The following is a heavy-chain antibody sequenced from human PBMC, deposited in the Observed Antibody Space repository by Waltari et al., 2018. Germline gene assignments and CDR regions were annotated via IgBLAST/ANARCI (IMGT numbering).Heavy chain of an antibody. V-gene: IGHV3-33*01. CDR3: AREGYYDSSGYYSPYYFDY. CDR2: IWYDGSNK. J-gene: IGHJ4*02. CDR1: GFTFSSYG. Sequence: QVQLVESGGGVVQPGRSLRLSCAASGFTFSSYGMHWVRQAPGKGLAWVAVIWYDGSNKCYADSVQGRFTISRDNSKNTLYLKMNSLRAEDTAVYYCAREGYYDSSGYYSPYYFDYWGQGTLVTVSS. D-gene: IGHD3-22*01.